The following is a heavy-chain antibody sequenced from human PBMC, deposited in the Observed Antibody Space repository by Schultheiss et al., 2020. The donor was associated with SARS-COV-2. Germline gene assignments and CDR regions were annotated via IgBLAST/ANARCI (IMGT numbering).Heavy chain of an antibody. D-gene: IGHD6-13*01. Sequence: SCAASGFTFSSYWMSWVRQAPGKGLEWVSSISTSSSYIYYADSVKGRFTISRDNAKNSLYLQMNSLRAEDTAVYYCARGQLQLESPWGQGTLVTVSS. CDR3: ARGQLQLESP. J-gene: IGHJ5*02. V-gene: IGHV3-21*01. CDR1: GFTFSSYW. CDR2: ISTSSSYI.